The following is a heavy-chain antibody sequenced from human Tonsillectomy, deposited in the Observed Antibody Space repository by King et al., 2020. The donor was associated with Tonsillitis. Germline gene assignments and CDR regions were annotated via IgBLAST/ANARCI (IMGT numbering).Heavy chain of an antibody. CDR1: ESIFSNFG. V-gene: IGHV3-30*02. CDR2: IRKDGGDSK. D-gene: IGHD2/OR15-2a*01. J-gene: IGHJ4*02. CDR3: AKDLDFSFHE. Sequence: HVQLVESGGGVVPPGGSLRLSCAASESIFSNFGIHWVRQAPAKGLEWVALIRKDGGDSKYYADSVKGRFTISRDNSKNTLYLQMNSLRAEDTAIYYCAKDLDFSFHEWGQGTLVTVSS.